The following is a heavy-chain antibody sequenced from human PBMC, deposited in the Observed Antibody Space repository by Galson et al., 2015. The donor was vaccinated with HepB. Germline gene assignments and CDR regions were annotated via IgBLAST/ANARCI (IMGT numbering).Heavy chain of an antibody. CDR1: GSTVSSNY. J-gene: IGHJ6*02. D-gene: IGHD3-22*01. CDR2: IYSGGST. V-gene: IGHV3-53*01. CDR3: AREWGYDSGGYNYSFGSYYGRDV. Sequence: SLRLSCAASGSTVSSNYMSWVRQAPGKGLEWVSVIYSGGSTYYADSVKGRFTISRDNSKNTLYLQMNSLRAEDTAVYYCAREWGYDSGGYNYSFGSYYGRDVWGQGTTVTVSS.